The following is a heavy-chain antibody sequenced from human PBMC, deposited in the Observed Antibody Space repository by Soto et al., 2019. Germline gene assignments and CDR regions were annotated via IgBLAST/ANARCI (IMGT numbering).Heavy chain of an antibody. Sequence: QVQLQQWGAGLLTPSETLSLTCAVYGGSFSGYYWNWIRQPPGKGLEWIGEINHSGSTNYNPSLKSRVTLSVDTSKNQFSLKLSSVTAADTAVYYCARGWGRIFDYWGQGTLVTVSS. CDR2: INHSGST. V-gene: IGHV4-34*01. CDR1: GGSFSGYY. CDR3: ARGWGRIFDY. J-gene: IGHJ4*02. D-gene: IGHD7-27*01.